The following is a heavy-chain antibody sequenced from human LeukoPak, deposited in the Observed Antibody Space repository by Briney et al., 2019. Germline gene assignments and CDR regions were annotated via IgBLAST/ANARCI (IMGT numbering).Heavy chain of an antibody. Sequence: GGSLRLSCSASGFTFKSYAMHWVRQAPGKGLEYVSSINTNGANTYYAASVKGRFTISRDFSKNTVFLRMNSLRAEDTAMYYCARGDDSGYYDYFDYWGQGALVTVSS. J-gene: IGHJ4*02. CDR2: INTNGANT. V-gene: IGHV3-64*04. CDR1: GFTFKSYA. CDR3: ARGDDSGYYDYFDY. D-gene: IGHD3-22*01.